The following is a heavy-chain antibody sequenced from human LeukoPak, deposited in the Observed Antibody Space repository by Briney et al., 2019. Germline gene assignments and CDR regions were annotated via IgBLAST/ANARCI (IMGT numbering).Heavy chain of an antibody. CDR3: ARRAYGGYYMDV. Sequence: GASVKVSCKASGYTFTSYDINWVRQATGQGLEWMGWMNPNSGNTGYAQKFQGRVTITRNTSISTAYMELSSLRSEDTAVYYCARRAYGGYYMDVWGKGTTVTVSS. J-gene: IGHJ6*03. V-gene: IGHV1-8*03. D-gene: IGHD4-23*01. CDR1: GYTFTSYD. CDR2: MNPNSGNT.